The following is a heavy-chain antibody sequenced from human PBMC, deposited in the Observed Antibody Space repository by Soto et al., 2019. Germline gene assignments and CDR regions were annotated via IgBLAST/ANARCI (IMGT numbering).Heavy chain of an antibody. V-gene: IGHV3-48*02. CDR1: GFTFSSYS. CDR2: ISSSSSTI. Sequence: EVQLVESGGGLVQPGGSLRLSCAASGFTFSSYSMNWVRQAPGKGLEWVSYISSSSSTIYYADSVKGRFTISRDNAKNSLYLQMKSLRDEDTAVYYCARAAQGFDYWGQGTLVTVSS. J-gene: IGHJ4*02. CDR3: ARAAQGFDY.